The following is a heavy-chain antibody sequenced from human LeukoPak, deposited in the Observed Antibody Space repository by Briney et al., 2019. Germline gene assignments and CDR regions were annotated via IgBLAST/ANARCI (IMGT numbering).Heavy chain of an antibody. Sequence: GESLKISCKGSGYSFSSYWISWVRQMPGKGLEWMGRIDPSDSYTNYSPSFQGHVTISADKSISTAYLQWSSLKASDTAMYYCASTPGIAAAGTLYYYYGMDVWGQGTTVTVSS. CDR1: GYSFSSYW. CDR2: IDPSDSYT. D-gene: IGHD6-13*01. J-gene: IGHJ6*02. CDR3: ASTPGIAAAGTLYYYYGMDV. V-gene: IGHV5-10-1*01.